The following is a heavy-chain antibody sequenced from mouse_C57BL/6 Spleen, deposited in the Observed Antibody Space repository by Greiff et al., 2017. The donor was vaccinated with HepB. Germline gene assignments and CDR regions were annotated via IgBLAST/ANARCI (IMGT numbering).Heavy chain of an antibody. J-gene: IGHJ3*01. Sequence: EVNVVESGGGLVQPGGSMKLSCVASGFTFSNYWMNWVRQSPEKGLEWVAQIRLKSDNYATHYAESVKGRFTISRDDSKSSVYLQMNNLRAEDTGIYYCTWGYDSPWFAYWGQGTLVTVSA. CDR2: IRLKSDNYAT. CDR1: GFTFSNYW. CDR3: TWGYDSPWFAY. D-gene: IGHD2-2*01. V-gene: IGHV6-3*01.